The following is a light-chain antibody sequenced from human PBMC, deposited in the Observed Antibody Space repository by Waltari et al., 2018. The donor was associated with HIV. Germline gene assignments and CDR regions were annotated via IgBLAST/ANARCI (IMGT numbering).Light chain of an antibody. CDR3: QQYNSWPPGNT. J-gene: IGKJ2*01. Sequence: EIVMTQSPVTLSVSPGERATLSCRRSQSVSSKLAWYQQKPGQAPRLLIYAASTRATGTPARFSGSGSGTEFTLTISSLQPEDFAVYYCQQYNSWPPGNTFGQGTKLEIK. V-gene: IGKV3-15*01. CDR1: QSVSSK. CDR2: AAS.